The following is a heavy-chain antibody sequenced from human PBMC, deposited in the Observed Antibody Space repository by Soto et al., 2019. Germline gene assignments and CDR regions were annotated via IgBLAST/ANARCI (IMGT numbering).Heavy chain of an antibody. Sequence: GGSLRLSCTVSGSSFRSYAMNWVRQAPGKGLEWVAVISGSGSSSHYADSVEGRFTISRDNSKKTLYLQMSDLGVDDTAVYYCPRSPRIPIPSFPDYLGPGILLTVSS. D-gene: IGHD2-21*01. CDR1: GSSFRSYA. J-gene: IGHJ4*02. V-gene: IGHV3-23*01. CDR2: ISGSGSSS. CDR3: PRSPRIPIPSFPDY.